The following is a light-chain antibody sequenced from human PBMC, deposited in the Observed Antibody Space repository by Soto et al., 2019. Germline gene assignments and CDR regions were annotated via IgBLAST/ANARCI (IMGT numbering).Light chain of an antibody. CDR1: NSDIGTYNY. CDR3: SSYKSSGTLV. CDR2: DVS. Sequence: QSALTQPASVSGSPGQSITFSCTGTNSDIGTYNYVSWYQQHPGKAPKLIIYDVSSRPSGVSNRFSGSKSGNTASLTISGLQAEDGADYYCSSYKSSGTLVFGGGTTLTVL. J-gene: IGLJ2*01. V-gene: IGLV2-14*01.